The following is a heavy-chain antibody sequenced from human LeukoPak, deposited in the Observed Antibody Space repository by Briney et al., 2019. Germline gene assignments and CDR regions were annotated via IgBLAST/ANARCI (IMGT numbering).Heavy chain of an antibody. J-gene: IGHJ5*02. CDR3: ARETQEGFDP. V-gene: IGHV1-2*06. CDR1: GHTFTGYS. CDR2: INPDSGGT. Sequence: GASVKVSCKASGHTFTGYSMHWVRQAPGQGLEWMGRINPDSGGTNYAQKFQGRVTMSRDTSISTAYMELRRLTSDDTAVYYCARETQEGFDPWGQGTLVTVSS.